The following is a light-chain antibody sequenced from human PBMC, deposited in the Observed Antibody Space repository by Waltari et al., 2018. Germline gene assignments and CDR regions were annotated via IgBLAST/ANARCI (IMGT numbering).Light chain of an antibody. CDR1: ISDIGGYDY. CDR3: SSYTTISTWV. J-gene: IGLJ3*02. V-gene: IGLV2-14*01. Sequence: QSALTQPASVSGSPGQSITISCTGTISDIGGYDYVPWYQQYPGEAPKLMIHDVNKRPSGVSHRFSGSKSGDTASLTISGLQADDEATYYCSSYTTISTWVFGGGTRVTVL. CDR2: DVN.